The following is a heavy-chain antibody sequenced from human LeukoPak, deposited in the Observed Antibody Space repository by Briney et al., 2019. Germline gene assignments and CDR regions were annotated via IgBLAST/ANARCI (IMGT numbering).Heavy chain of an antibody. D-gene: IGHD3-16*02. CDR3: AKPPFYVWGSYRWDFDY. CDR1: GFTFSSYA. Sequence: GGSLRLSCAASGFTFSSYAMSWVRQAPGKGLEWVSAISGSGGSTYCADSVKGRFTISRDNSKNTLYLQMNSLRAEDTAVYYCAKPPFYVWGSYRWDFDYWGQGTLVTVSS. J-gene: IGHJ4*02. CDR2: ISGSGGST. V-gene: IGHV3-23*01.